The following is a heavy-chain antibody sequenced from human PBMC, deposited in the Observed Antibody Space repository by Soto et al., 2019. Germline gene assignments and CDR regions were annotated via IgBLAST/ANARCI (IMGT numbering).Heavy chain of an antibody. CDR2: IIPIFGTA. V-gene: IGHV1-69*12. CDR1: GGTFSSYA. CDR3: ARDAAANYDILAGYYDY. J-gene: IGHJ4*02. Sequence: QVQLVQSGAEVKKPGSSVKVSCKASGGTFSSYAISWVRQASGQGLEWMGGIIPIFGTANYAQKFQGRVTITADESTSTAYMELSSLRSEDTAVYYCARDAAANYDILAGYYDYWGQGTLVTVSS. D-gene: IGHD3-9*01.